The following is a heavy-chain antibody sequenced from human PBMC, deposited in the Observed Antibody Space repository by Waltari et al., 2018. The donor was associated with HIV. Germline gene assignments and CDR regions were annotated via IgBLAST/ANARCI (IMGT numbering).Heavy chain of an antibody. D-gene: IGHD4-4*01. Sequence: QLQLQESGPGLVKPSETLSLTCTVSGGSISSSSYYWGWIRQPPGKGLEWIGSIYYSGSTYYNPSLKSRVTISVDTSKNQFALKRSSVTAADTAVYYCARRPVTTFRDSLNWFDPWGQGTLVTVSS. CDR2: IYYSGST. V-gene: IGHV4-39*01. J-gene: IGHJ5*02. CDR3: ARRPVTTFRDSLNWFDP. CDR1: GGSISSSSYY.